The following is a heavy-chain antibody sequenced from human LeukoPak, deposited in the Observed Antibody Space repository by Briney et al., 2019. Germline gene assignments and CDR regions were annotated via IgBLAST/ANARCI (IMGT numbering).Heavy chain of an antibody. J-gene: IGHJ5*02. D-gene: IGHD2-2*01. Sequence: ASVRVSCKASGYTFTSYGISWVRQAPGQGLEWMGGIIPIFGTANYAQKFQGRVTITADESTSTAYMELSSLRSEDTAVYYCARAVVGYCSSTSCYVNWFDPWGQGTLVTVSS. CDR3: ARAVVGYCSSTSCYVNWFDP. V-gene: IGHV1-69*13. CDR1: GYTFTSYG. CDR2: IIPIFGTA.